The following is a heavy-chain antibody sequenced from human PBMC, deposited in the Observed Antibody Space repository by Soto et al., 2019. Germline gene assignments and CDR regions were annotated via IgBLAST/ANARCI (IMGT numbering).Heavy chain of an antibody. V-gene: IGHV1-18*04. CDR2: ISAYNGNT. J-gene: IGHJ6*02. D-gene: IGHD2-2*01. CDR1: GYTFTSYG. CDR3: ARDPEPADKSYYYYGMHV. Sequence: ASVKVSCKASGYTFTSYGISWVRQAPGQGLEWMGWISAYNGNTNYAQKLQGRVTMTTDTSTSTAYMELRSLRSDDTAVYYCARDPEPADKSYYYYGMHVWGRGTTVTVYS.